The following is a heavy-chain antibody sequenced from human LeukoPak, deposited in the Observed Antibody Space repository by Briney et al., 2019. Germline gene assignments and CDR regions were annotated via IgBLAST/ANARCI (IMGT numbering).Heavy chain of an antibody. Sequence: PSETLSLTCAVYGGSFSGYYWSWIRQPPGKGLEWIGEINHSGSTNYNPSLKSRVTISVDTSKNQFSLKLSSVTAADTAVYYCARVSYYDNPPDYWGQGTLVTVSS. CDR2: INHSGST. CDR1: GGSFSGYY. J-gene: IGHJ4*02. D-gene: IGHD3-22*01. V-gene: IGHV4-34*01. CDR3: ARVSYYDNPPDY.